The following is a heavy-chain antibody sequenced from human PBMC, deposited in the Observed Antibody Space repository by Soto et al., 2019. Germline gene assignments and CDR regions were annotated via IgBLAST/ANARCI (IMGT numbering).Heavy chain of an antibody. J-gene: IGHJ4*02. CDR3: ATVLVGATRHPDSDS. V-gene: IGHV4-39*02. D-gene: IGHD2-15*01. Sequence: SETLSFTCTVSGGSINNNNYYWAWIRQPPGKGLSWIASIYYDGSTYYNSSLKSQVTISRDTSKNHFSLRLTSMTAADTAVYYCATVLVGATRHPDSDSWGQGTLVTVSS. CDR2: IYYDGST. CDR1: GGSINNNNYY.